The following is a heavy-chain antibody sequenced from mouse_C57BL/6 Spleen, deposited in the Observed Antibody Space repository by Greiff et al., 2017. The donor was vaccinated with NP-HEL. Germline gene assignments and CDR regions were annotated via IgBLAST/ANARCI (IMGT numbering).Heavy chain of an antibody. Sequence: VNLVESGAELVKPGASVKLSCKASGYTFTSYWMHWVKQRPGRGLEWIGRIDPNSGGTKYNEKFKSKATLTVDKPSSTAYMQLSSLTSEDSAVYYCARERTGTSWYFDVWGTGTTVTVSS. V-gene: IGHV1-72*01. CDR3: ARERTGTSWYFDV. CDR2: IDPNSGGT. J-gene: IGHJ1*03. CDR1: GYTFTSYW. D-gene: IGHD4-1*01.